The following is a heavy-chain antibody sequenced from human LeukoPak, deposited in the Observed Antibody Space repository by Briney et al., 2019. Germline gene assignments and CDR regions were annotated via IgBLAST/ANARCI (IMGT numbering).Heavy chain of an antibody. V-gene: IGHV4-30-4*01. CDR3: ARDRITMVRGGPVSWFDP. D-gene: IGHD3-10*01. CDR1: GGSISSGDYY. J-gene: IGHJ5*02. CDR2: IYYSGST. Sequence: ASQTLSLICTVSGGSISSGDYYWSWIRQPPGKGLEWIGYIYYSGSTYYNPSLKSRVTISVDTSKNQFSLKLSSVTAADTAVYYCARDRITMVRGGPVSWFDPWGQGTLVTVSS.